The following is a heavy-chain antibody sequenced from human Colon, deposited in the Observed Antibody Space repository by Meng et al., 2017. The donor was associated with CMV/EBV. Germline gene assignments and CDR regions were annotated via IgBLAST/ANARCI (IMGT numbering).Heavy chain of an antibody. D-gene: IGHD3-16*01. Sequence: LTESGPGLVKPSGTLSLTCTGSGGSISTSNYYWGWIRQPPGKGLEWIGSIYYGGKTYYNPSLESRVSISVDTSQNQFSLRLSSVTAADSAVYFCARGRGTKLLFDYWGQGTLVTVSS. J-gene: IGHJ4*02. V-gene: IGHV4-39*07. CDR2: IYYGGKT. CDR1: GGSISTSNYY. CDR3: ARGRGTKLLFDY.